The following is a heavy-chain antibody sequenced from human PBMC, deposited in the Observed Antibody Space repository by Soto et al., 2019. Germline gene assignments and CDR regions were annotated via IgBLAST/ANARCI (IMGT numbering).Heavy chain of an antibody. Sequence: GGSLRLSCAASGFTFSSYAMHWVRQAPGKGLEWVAVISYDGSNKYYADSVKGRFTISRDNSKNTLYLQMNSLRAEDTAVYYCARVPPGIAVAGTDYWGQGTLVTVSS. V-gene: IGHV3-30-3*01. CDR2: ISYDGSNK. J-gene: IGHJ4*02. CDR3: ARVPPGIAVAGTDY. D-gene: IGHD6-19*01. CDR1: GFTFSSYA.